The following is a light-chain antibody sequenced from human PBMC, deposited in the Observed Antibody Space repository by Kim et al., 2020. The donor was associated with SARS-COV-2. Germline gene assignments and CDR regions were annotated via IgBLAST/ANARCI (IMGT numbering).Light chain of an antibody. J-gene: IGKJ1*01. CDR3: QQYHNWWS. CDR2: EAS. Sequence: SGETGERATRSCRAIQSVCNNLAWYQQKRGQAPRLLIYEASTRATGIPASFSGSGSGTEFTLTISSLQSEDFAVYVCQQYHNWWSFGQGTKVDIK. CDR1: QSVCNN. V-gene: IGKV3-15*01.